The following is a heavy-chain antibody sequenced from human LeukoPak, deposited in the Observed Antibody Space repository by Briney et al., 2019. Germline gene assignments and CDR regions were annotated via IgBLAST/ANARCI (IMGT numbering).Heavy chain of an antibody. Sequence: SETLSLTCTASGYSISNGYYWVWIRQPPGKGLEWIGSLYHSDSVYYNTALKSRVSMPVDTSKNQFSLKLSFVTSADTAVYYCARHHDFYYYYYIDVWGSGTTVTVSS. J-gene: IGHJ6*03. D-gene: IGHD1-14*01. CDR3: ARHHDFYYYYYIDV. CDR2: LYHSDSV. CDR1: GYSISNGYY. V-gene: IGHV4-38-2*02.